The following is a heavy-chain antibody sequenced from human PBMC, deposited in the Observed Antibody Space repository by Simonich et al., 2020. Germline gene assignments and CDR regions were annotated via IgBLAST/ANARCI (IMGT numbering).Heavy chain of an antibody. J-gene: IGHJ5*02. CDR2: LNPNSGNT. CDR1: GDTFTSYD. D-gene: IGHD2-2*01. V-gene: IGHV1-8*03. CDR3: ARARYCSSTSCYNWFDP. Sequence: QVQLVQSGAEVKKPGASVKVSCKASGDTFTSYDINWVRQATGKGVVWMSRLNPNSGNTGYAQKFQGSITITRNTSISTAYMELSSLRSEDTAVYYWARARYCSSTSCYNWFDPWGQGTLVTVSS.